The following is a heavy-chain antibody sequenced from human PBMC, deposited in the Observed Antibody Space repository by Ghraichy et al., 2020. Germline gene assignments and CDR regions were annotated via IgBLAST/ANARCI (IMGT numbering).Heavy chain of an antibody. CDR2: ISGSGGST. CDR1: GFTFSSYA. J-gene: IGHJ6*02. CDR3: AKDRSGYYHYYYYYGMDV. V-gene: IGHV3-23*01. D-gene: IGHD3-3*01. Sequence: GGSLRLSCAASGFTFSSYAMSWVRQAPGKGLEWVSAISGSGGSTYYADSVKGRFTISRDNSKNTLYLQMNSLRAEDTAVYYCAKDRSGYYHYYYYYGMDVWAKGPRSPSP.